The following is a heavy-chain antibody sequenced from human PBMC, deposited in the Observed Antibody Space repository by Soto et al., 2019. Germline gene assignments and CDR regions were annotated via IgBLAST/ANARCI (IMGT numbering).Heavy chain of an antibody. D-gene: IGHD1-20*01. Sequence: PGGSLRLSCAASGFTFSSYWMHWVRQAPGKGLVWVSRINSDGSSTSYADSVKGRFTISRDNAKNTLYLQMNSLRAEDTAVYYCARMTNNWNDADDYFDYWGQGTLVTVSS. CDR2: INSDGSST. J-gene: IGHJ4*02. V-gene: IGHV3-74*01. CDR3: ARMTNNWNDADDYFDY. CDR1: GFTFSSYW.